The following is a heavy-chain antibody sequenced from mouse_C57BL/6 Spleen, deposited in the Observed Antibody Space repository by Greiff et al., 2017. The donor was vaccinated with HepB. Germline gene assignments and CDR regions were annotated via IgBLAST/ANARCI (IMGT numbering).Heavy chain of an antibody. CDR2: ISYDGSN. J-gene: IGHJ4*01. Sequence: VQLQQSGPGLVKPSQSLSLTCSVTGYSITSGYYWNWIRQFPGNKLEWMGYISYDGSNNYNPSLKNRISITRDTSKNQFFLKLNSVTTEDTATYYCARGLYDLYAMDYWGQGTSVTVSS. D-gene: IGHD2-3*01. V-gene: IGHV3-6*01. CDR3: ARGLYDLYAMDY. CDR1: GYSITSGYY.